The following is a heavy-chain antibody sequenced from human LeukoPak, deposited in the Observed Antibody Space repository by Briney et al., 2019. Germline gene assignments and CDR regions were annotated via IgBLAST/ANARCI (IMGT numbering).Heavy chain of an antibody. CDR1: GFTFSSNW. D-gene: IGHD6-13*01. Sequence: AGGSLRLSCAASGFTFSSNWMHWVRQAPGKGLVWVSRINEDGSTTNYADSVKGRSTIFRDNAKNTLYLQMNSLRAEDTAVYYCARDGIAAVDFDYWGQGILVTVSS. V-gene: IGHV3-74*01. J-gene: IGHJ4*02. CDR2: INEDGSTT. CDR3: ARDGIAAVDFDY.